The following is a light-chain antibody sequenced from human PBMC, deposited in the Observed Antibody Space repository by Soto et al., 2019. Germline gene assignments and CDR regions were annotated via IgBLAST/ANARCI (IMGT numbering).Light chain of an antibody. V-gene: IGLV3-21*04. CDR2: YDS. CDR3: QVWDSSSAHPDWV. CDR1: NIGSES. Sequence: SYELTQPPSVSVAPGKTATITCGGTNIGSESVHWYQQKPGQAPVLVIYYDSDRPSGIPERFSGSNSGNTATLTISRVEAGDEADYYCQVWDSSSAHPDWVFGGGTKLTVL. J-gene: IGLJ3*02.